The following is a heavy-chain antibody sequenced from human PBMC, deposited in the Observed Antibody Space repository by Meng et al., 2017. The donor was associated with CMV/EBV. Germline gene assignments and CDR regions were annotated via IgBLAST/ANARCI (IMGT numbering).Heavy chain of an antibody. CDR2: IYYSGST. D-gene: IGHD5-18*01. CDR1: SSSSYY. V-gene: IGHV4-39*07. CDR3: ARVGDSTAMANYYYGMDV. Sequence: SSSSYYWGWIRQPPGKGLEWIGSIYYSGSTYYNPSLKSRVTISVDTSKNQFSLKLSSVTAADTAVYYCARVGDSTAMANYYYGMDVWGQGTTVTVSS. J-gene: IGHJ6*02.